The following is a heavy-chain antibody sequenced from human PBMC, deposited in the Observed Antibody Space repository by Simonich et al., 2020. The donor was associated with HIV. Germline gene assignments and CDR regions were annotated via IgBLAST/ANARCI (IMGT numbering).Heavy chain of an antibody. CDR2: INHSGST. D-gene: IGHD2-2*01. CDR1: GWSFSGYY. J-gene: IGHJ4*02. V-gene: IGHV4-34*01. Sequence: QVQLQQWGAGLLKPSETLSLTCAVYGWSFSGYYWRWIRQPPGKGMEWIGEINHSGSTNYNPSLKRRVTISVDTSKNQFSLKLSSVTAADTAVYYCARGFYQRLYYFDYWGQGTLVTVSS. CDR3: ARGFYQRLYYFDY.